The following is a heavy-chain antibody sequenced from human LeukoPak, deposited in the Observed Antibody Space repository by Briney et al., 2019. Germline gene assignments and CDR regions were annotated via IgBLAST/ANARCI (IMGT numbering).Heavy chain of an antibody. CDR1: GGTFSSYA. Sequence: SVKVSCKASGGTFSSYAISWVRQAPGRGLEWMGGIIPIFGTANYAQKFQGRVTITADESTTTAYMELSSLRSEDTAVYYCARERQQLPGFDYWGQGTLVTVSS. V-gene: IGHV1-69*13. CDR3: ARERQQLPGFDY. J-gene: IGHJ4*02. D-gene: IGHD6-13*01. CDR2: IIPIFGTA.